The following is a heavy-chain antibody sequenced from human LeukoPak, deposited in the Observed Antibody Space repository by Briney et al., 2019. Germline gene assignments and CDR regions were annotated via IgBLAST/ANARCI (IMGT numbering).Heavy chain of an antibody. CDR2: INPNSGGT. Sequence: ASVKVSCKASGYTFTGYYMHWVRQAPGQGLEWMGRINPNSGGTNYAQKFQGRVTMTEDTSTDTAYMELSSLRSEDTAVYYCATATYYYDSSGYPVYFDYWGQGTLVTVSS. J-gene: IGHJ4*02. CDR3: ATATYYYDSSGYPVYFDY. CDR1: GYTFTGYY. D-gene: IGHD3-22*01. V-gene: IGHV1-2*06.